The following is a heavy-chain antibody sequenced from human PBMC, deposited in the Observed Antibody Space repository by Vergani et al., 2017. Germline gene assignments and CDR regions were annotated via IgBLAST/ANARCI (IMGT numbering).Heavy chain of an antibody. CDR3: ATIGYRRWGYYFDY. J-gene: IGHJ4*02. V-gene: IGHV4-38-2*02. Sequence: QVQLQESGPGLVKPSETLSLTCSVSGYSISRGYYWGWIRQPPGKGLDWIATVFHSGSAYYNPSLRRRVTISVETSKNQFSLRLTTLTAADTAVYYCATIGYRRWGYYFDYWGQGILVTVSS. D-gene: IGHD2-2*02. CDR1: GYSISRGYY. CDR2: VFHSGSA.